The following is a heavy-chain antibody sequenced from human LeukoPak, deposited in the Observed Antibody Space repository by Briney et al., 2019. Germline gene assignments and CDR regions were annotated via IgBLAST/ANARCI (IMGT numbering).Heavy chain of an antibody. CDR2: INHSGST. CDR3: ARGLSSQYYDFWSGYHYYFDY. CDR1: DGSFSGYY. J-gene: IGHJ4*02. D-gene: IGHD3-3*01. V-gene: IGHV4-34*01. Sequence: SETLSLTCAVYDGSFSGYYCSWIRQPPGKGLEWIGEINHSGSTDYNPSLKSRVTISVDTSKNQFSLKLSSVTAADTAVYYCARGLSSQYYDFWSGYHYYFDYWGQGTLVTVSS.